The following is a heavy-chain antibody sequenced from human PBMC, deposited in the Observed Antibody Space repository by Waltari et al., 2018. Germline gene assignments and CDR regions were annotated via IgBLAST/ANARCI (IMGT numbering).Heavy chain of an antibody. Sequence: QVQLQESGPGLVKPSETLSLTCTVSGGSISSYYWSWIRQPAGKGLEWIGRIYTSGSTNYNPSLKSRVTMSVDTSKNQFSLKLSSVTAADTAVYYCARDLGYCTNGVCYTGGDYFDYWGQGTLVTVSS. D-gene: IGHD2-8*01. CDR1: GGSISSYY. J-gene: IGHJ4*02. CDR3: ARDLGYCTNGVCYTGGDYFDY. CDR2: IYTSGST. V-gene: IGHV4-4*07.